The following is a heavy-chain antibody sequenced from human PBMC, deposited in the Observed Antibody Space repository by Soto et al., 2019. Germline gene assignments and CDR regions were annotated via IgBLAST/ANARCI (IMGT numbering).Heavy chain of an antibody. Sequence: ASVKVSCKASGYTFTNFGINWVRQAPGLGLEWVGWISPYNGNTQSVEKLQGRVTMTTDTSTSTAYMELRSLRSDDTAVYYCARGRDYGDFYFDYWGQGTLVTVSS. CDR3: ARGRDYGDFYFDY. J-gene: IGHJ4*02. CDR1: GYTFTNFG. D-gene: IGHD4-17*01. CDR2: ISPYNGNT. V-gene: IGHV1-18*01.